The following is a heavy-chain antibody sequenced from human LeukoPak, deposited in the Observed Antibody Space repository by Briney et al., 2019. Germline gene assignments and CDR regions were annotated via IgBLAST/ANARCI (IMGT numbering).Heavy chain of an antibody. CDR1: GGTFSSYA. Sequence: ASVKVSCKASGGTFSSYAISWVRQAPGQGLEWMGRIIPILGIANYAQKFQGRVTITADKSTSTAYMELSSLRSEDTAVYHCARGLVYYGSGPTRVYFDLWGRGTLVTVSS. CDR2: IIPILGIA. CDR3: ARGLVYYGSGPTRVYFDL. V-gene: IGHV1-69*04. D-gene: IGHD3-10*01. J-gene: IGHJ2*01.